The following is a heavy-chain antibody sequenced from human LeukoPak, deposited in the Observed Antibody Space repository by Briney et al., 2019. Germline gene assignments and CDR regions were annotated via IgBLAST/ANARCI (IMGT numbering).Heavy chain of an antibody. CDR1: GFTFSSYW. Sequence: GGSLRLSCAASGFTFSSYWMSWVRQAPGKGLEWVANIKQDGNEKYYVDSVKGRFTMSRDNAKNSLYLQMNSLRAEDTAVYYCARGGRKSRGVDIVRKKETGYYYYMDVWGKGTTVTVSS. D-gene: IGHD2-15*01. CDR3: ARGGRKSRGVDIVRKKETGYYYYMDV. V-gene: IGHV3-7*01. J-gene: IGHJ6*03. CDR2: IKQDGNEK.